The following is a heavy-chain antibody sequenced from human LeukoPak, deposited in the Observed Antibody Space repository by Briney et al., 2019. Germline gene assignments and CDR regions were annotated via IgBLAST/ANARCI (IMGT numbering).Heavy chain of an antibody. V-gene: IGHV1-18*01. Sequence: VSVKVSCKASGYTFTNYGFSWVRQAPGQGLEWMGWISAYNGYTDYAQKFQFRVTMTTDTSTSTAYMELRSLRSDDTAVYYCARSDIVVSDDAFDIWGQGTMVTVSS. CDR1: GYTFTNYG. CDR3: ARSDIVVSDDAFDI. D-gene: IGHD2-2*01. CDR2: ISAYNGYT. J-gene: IGHJ3*02.